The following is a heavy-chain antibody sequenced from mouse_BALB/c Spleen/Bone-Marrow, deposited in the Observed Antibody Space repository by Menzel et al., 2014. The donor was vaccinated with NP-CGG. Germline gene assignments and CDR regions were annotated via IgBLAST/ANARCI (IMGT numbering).Heavy chain of an antibody. CDR3: ARGRYDSDGWYFDV. V-gene: IGHV1-53*01. CDR2: INPNNSGT. Sequence: LVESGAEMVKPGASVKLSCKASGGIFTSYYMYWVKQRPGQGLEWIGGINPNNSGTNFNEKFKSEATLTVDKSSSTAYMELSSLTSEDSAVYYCARGRYDSDGWYFDVWGAGTTVTVSS. J-gene: IGHJ1*01. CDR1: GGIFTSYY. D-gene: IGHD2-4*01.